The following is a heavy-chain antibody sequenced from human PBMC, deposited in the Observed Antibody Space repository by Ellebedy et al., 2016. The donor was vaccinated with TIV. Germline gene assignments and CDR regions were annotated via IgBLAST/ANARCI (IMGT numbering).Heavy chain of an antibody. J-gene: IGHJ5*01. CDR1: GVSISGTY. Sequence: MPSETLSLTCTVSGVSISGTYGTRIRQPPGKGLEWIGYIYYIGATNYNPSLGSRVTISGDTSKNHISLTLASVTAADTATYYCAKGRNWFESWGQGSLVTVSS. CDR3: AKGRNWFES. CDR2: IYYIGAT. V-gene: IGHV4-59*01. D-gene: IGHD2/OR15-2a*01.